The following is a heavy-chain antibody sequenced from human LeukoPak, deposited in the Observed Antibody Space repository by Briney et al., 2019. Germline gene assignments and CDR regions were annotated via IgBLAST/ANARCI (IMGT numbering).Heavy chain of an antibody. CDR1: GGSISTYY. J-gene: IGHJ4*02. D-gene: IGHD6-19*01. CDR2: FYYSGST. CDR3: SRVSGWNPLQAAHLDS. V-gene: IGHV4-59*12. Sequence: SETLSLTCTVSGGSISTYYWSWIRQPPGKGLEWVGSFYYSGSTYYNPSLKSRVTMSVDTSKNQLSLKLSCVTAADTAIYFCSRVSGWNPLQAAHLDSWGQGTLVTVSS.